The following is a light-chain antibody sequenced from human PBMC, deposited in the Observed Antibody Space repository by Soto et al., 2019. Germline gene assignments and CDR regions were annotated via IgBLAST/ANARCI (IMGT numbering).Light chain of an antibody. Sequence: EIVMTQSPATLSVSPGERATLSCRASQSVSSNLAWYQQKPGQAPRLLIYGASTRATGIPARFSGSGSGTEFTLTISSLQSEDCAVYYCQQYNNCSLTFGGGTKVEIK. CDR2: GAS. CDR3: QQYNNCSLT. V-gene: IGKV3-15*01. J-gene: IGKJ4*01. CDR1: QSVSSN.